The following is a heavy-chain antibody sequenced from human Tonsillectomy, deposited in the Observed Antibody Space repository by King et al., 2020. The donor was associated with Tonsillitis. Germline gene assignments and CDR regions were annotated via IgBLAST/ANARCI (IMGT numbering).Heavy chain of an antibody. J-gene: IGHJ4*02. Sequence: VQLVESGGGLVQPGGSLKLSCAASGFTFSGSAIHWVRQASGKGLEWVGRIRSKANTYATAYAASVKGRFTISRNDSKNTAYLQMNSLKAEDTAVYYCASQPYSYDSSGLYYFDYWGQGTLVTVSS. V-gene: IGHV3-73*02. CDR2: IRSKANTYAT. CDR1: GFTFSGSA. D-gene: IGHD3-22*01. CDR3: ASQPYSYDSSGLYYFDY.